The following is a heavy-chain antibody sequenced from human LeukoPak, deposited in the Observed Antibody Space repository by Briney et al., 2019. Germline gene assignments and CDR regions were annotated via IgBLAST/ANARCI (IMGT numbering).Heavy chain of an antibody. CDR1: GFMFSSYG. Sequence: GGSLRLSCTATGFMFSSYGMHWVRQAPGKGLEWVAFVRYDGSDKYYADSVKGRFTISRDNSKSTLYLQMNSLRAEDTAVYYCAKSGYYDSTGYYYYFDYWGQGTLVTVSS. CDR2: VRYDGSDK. CDR3: AKSGYYDSTGYYYYFDY. V-gene: IGHV3-30*02. D-gene: IGHD3-22*01. J-gene: IGHJ4*02.